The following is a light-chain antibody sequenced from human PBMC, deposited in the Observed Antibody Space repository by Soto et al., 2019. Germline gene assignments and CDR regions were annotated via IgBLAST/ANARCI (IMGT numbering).Light chain of an antibody. Sequence: PGERATLSCRASQSVSSNYLAWYQQKPGQAPRLLIYGASSRATGIPDRFSGSGSGTDFTLTISRLEPEDFAVYYCQQYGSSPPWTFGQGTKVEIK. V-gene: IGKV3-20*01. CDR2: GAS. CDR1: QSVSSNY. J-gene: IGKJ1*01. CDR3: QQYGSSPPWT.